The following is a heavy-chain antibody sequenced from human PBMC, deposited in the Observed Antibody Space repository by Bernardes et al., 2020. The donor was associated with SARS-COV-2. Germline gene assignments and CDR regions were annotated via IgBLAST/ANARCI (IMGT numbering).Heavy chain of an antibody. V-gene: IGHV3-21*06. D-gene: IGHD3-22*01. J-gene: IGHJ6*02. CDR2: ISSSSSYI. CDR1: GFTFSSYS. CDR3: ARDRSYYYDSSGYYFYYYYYGMDV. Sequence: SLRLSCAASGFTFSSYSMNWVRQAPGKGLEWVPSISSSSSYIYYADSVKGRFTISRDNAKNSLYLQMNSLRAEDTAVYYCARDRSYYYDSSGYYFYYYYYGMDVWGQGTTVTVSS.